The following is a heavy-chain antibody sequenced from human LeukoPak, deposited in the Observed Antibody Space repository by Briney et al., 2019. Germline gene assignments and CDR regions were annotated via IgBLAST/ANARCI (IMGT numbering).Heavy chain of an antibody. Sequence: ASVKVSCKASGYTFTSYGISWVRQAPGQGLEWMGWISAYNGNTNYAQKLQGRVTMTTDTSTRTAYMELRSLRSEDTAVYYCASVGSRIAVAHIWGQGTMVTVSS. CDR3: ASVGSRIAVAHI. J-gene: IGHJ3*02. CDR2: ISAYNGNT. V-gene: IGHV1-18*01. D-gene: IGHD6-19*01. CDR1: GYTFTSYG.